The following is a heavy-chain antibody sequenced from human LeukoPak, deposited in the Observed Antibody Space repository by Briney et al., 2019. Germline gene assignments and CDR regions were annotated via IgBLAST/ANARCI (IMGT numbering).Heavy chain of an antibody. CDR2: TYYMYKWYY. CDR3: ARASHDSGSFKL. Sequence: SQTLSLTCALSGDSLSTNSASWNWVRQSQSSGIECQGRTYYMYKWYYDYEVSVKSRITNNPDTSKNQFSLQLNSVTPEDTAVYCCARASHDSGSFKLWGQGTRVSV. V-gene: IGHV6-1*01. J-gene: IGHJ4*02. D-gene: IGHD1-26*01. CDR1: GDSLSTNSAS.